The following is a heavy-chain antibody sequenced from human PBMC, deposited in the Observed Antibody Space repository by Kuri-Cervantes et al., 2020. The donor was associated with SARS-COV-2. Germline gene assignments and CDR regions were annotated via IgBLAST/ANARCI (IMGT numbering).Heavy chain of an antibody. CDR2: ISGSGGST. D-gene: IGHD4-23*01. CDR1: GFTVSSNY. CDR3: ATPAPEYGGNSGGWVF. V-gene: IGHV3-23*01. Sequence: GESLKISCAASGFTVSSNYMSWVRQAPGKGLEWVSAISGSGGSTYYADSVKGRFTISRDNSKNTLYLQMNSLRAEDTAVYYCATPAPEYGGNSGGWVFWGQGTLVTVSS. J-gene: IGHJ4*02.